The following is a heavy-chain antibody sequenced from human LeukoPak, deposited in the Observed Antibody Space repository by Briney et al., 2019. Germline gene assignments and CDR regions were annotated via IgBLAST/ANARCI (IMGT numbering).Heavy chain of an antibody. J-gene: IGHJ5*02. CDR1: GFTFSSYD. CDR2: IGTAGDT. Sequence: GGSLRLSCAASGFTFSSYDMHWVRQATGKGLEWVSAIGTAGDTYYPGSVKGRFTISRENAKNSLYLQMNSLRAGDTAVYYCAGGYPTFGSSWYGSGGFDPWGQGTLVTVSS. D-gene: IGHD6-13*01. CDR3: AGGYPTFGSSWYGSGGFDP. V-gene: IGHV3-13*01.